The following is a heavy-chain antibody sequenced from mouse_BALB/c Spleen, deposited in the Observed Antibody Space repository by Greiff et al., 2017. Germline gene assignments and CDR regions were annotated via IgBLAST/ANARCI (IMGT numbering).Heavy chain of an antibody. CDR3: ASGGYGAMDY. CDR2: INPSTGYT. CDR1: GYTFTSYW. J-gene: IGHJ4*01. V-gene: IGHV1-7*01. Sequence: QVQLQQSGAELAKPGASVKMSCKASGYTFTSYWMHWVKQRPGQGLEWIGYINPSTGYTEYNQKFKDKATLTADKSSSTAYMQLSSLTSEDSAVYYCASGGYGAMDYWGQGTSVTVSS. D-gene: IGHD1-1*01.